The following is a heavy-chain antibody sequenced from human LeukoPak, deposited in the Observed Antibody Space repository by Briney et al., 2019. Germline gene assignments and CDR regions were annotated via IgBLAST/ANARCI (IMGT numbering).Heavy chain of an antibody. V-gene: IGHV3-48*04. J-gene: IGHJ4*02. CDR3: ARAYQLLMGFDY. CDR1: GFTFSSYS. D-gene: IGHD2-2*01. CDR2: ISSSGSTI. Sequence: GGSLRLSCAASGFTFSSYSMNWVRQAPGKGLEWVSYISSSGSTIHYADSVKGRFTISRDNAKNSLYLQMNSLRAEDTAVYYCARAYQLLMGFDYWGQGTLVTVSS.